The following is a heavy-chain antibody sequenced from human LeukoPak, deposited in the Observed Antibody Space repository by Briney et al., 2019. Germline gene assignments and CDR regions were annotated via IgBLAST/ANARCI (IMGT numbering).Heavy chain of an antibody. Sequence: SETLSLTCAVYGGSFSGYYWSWIRQPPGKGLEWIGEINHSGSTNYNPSLKSRVTISVDTSKNQFSLKLSSVTAADTAVYYCARGSSGLGYYYYYGMDVWGQGTTVTVSS. J-gene: IGHJ6*02. V-gene: IGHV4-34*01. CDR1: GGSFSGYY. D-gene: IGHD6-19*01. CDR2: INHSGST. CDR3: ARGSSGLGYYYYYGMDV.